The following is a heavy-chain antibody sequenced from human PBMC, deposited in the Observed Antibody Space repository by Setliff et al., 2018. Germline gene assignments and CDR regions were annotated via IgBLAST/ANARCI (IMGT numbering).Heavy chain of an antibody. J-gene: IGHJ4*02. Sequence: SETLSLTCTVSGGSMTSYYWTWIRQPPGEGLEWIGYIFYSGNTEYNPSLESRVTISRDKSPNQFSLMLRSVTAADTALYYCARGYYNGRGYYYLPCSFDSWGRGIVVTVSS. V-gene: IGHV4-59*08. CDR1: GGSMTSYY. CDR2: IFYSGNT. CDR3: ARGYYNGRGYYYLPCSFDS. D-gene: IGHD3-9*01.